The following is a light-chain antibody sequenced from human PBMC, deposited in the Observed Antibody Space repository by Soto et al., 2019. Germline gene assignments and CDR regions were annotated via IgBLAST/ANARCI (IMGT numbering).Light chain of an antibody. CDR2: VNSDGGH. CDR1: RGHSSYA. CDR3: QTWGTGVVV. J-gene: IGLJ2*01. V-gene: IGLV4-69*01. Sequence: QPVLTQSPSASASLGASIKLTCTLSRGHSSYAIAWHQQQPEKGPRYVMKVNSDGGHIKGDGTPDRFSGSSSGPERFLTISNLQSEDEADYYCQTWGTGVVVFGGGTKLTVL.